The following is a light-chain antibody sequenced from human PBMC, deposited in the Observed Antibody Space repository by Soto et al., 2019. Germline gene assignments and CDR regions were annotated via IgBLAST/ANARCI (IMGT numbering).Light chain of an antibody. CDR2: ANT. V-gene: IGLV1-40*01. CDR1: SSNIGAGFD. Sequence: QSVLTQPPSVSGAPGQRVTISCTGSSSNIGAGFDVHWYQHVPGTAPKLLIYANTNRPSGVPDRFSGSKSGTSASLAITGLQAEDEADYYCQSYDGSLSDPYVFGTGTKVTVL. J-gene: IGLJ1*01. CDR3: QSYDGSLSDPYV.